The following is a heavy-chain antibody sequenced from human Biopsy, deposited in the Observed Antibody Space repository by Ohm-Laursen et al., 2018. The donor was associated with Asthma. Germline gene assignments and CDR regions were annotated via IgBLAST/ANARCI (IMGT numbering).Heavy chain of an antibody. D-gene: IGHD6-19*01. CDR2: IMTVFGTT. J-gene: IGHJ6*02. Sequence: AASVKVSRNAPGVTFSNFAISWVRQAPGQGLERLGGIMTVFGTTNYAQKFQGRVTITADESTSTAYMEVTSLRSEATAIYYCARCQVGYSSGWSLLLKKIYYSGMDVWGQRTAVTVSS. CDR3: ARCQVGYSSGWSLLLKKIYYSGMDV. V-gene: IGHV1-69*13. CDR1: GVTFSNFA.